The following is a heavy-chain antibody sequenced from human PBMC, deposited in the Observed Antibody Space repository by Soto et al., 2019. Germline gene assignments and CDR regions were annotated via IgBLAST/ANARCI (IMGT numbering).Heavy chain of an antibody. V-gene: IGHV4-59*01. Sequence: PSETLSLTCTVSGVSISDYYWSWIRQPPGKGLEWIGYIYYTGTTRYNPSLKRRVTLSVTTSRNSLSLKLSSVTAADTAVYYCAAWNDFTRYYFDNWGQGPLVTVST. CDR2: IYYTGTT. CDR3: AAWNDFTRYYFDN. J-gene: IGHJ4*02. D-gene: IGHD1-1*01. CDR1: GVSISDYY.